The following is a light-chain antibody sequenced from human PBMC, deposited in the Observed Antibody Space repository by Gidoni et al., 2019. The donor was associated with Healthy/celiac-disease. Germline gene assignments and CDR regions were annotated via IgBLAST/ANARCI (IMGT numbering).Light chain of an antibody. CDR2: WAS. CDR3: QQYYSTPCT. V-gene: IGKV4-1*01. J-gene: IGKJ1*01. Sequence: RATINCKSSQSVLYSSNNKNYLAWYQQKPGQPPKLLIYWASTRESGVPDRFSGSGSGTDFTLTISSLQAEDVAVYYCQQYYSTPCTFGQGTKVEIK. CDR1: QSVLYSSNNKNY.